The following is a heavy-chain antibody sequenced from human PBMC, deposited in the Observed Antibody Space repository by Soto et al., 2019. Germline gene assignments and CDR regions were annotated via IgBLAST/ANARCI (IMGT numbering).Heavy chain of an antibody. CDR1: GGSFSGYY. CDR2: INHSGST. Sequence: SETLSLTCAVYGGSFSGYYWSWIRQPPGKGLEWIGEINHSGSTNYNPSLKSRVTISVDTSKNQFSLKLSSVTAADTAVYYCARRPYYSRFDYWGQGTLVTVSS. J-gene: IGHJ4*02. D-gene: IGHD1-26*01. CDR3: ARRPYYSRFDY. V-gene: IGHV4-34*01.